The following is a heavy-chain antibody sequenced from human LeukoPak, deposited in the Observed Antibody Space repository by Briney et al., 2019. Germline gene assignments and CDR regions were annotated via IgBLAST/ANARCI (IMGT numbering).Heavy chain of an antibody. V-gene: IGHV4-59*08. CDR2: ISYSGST. Sequence: SETLSLTCTVSGGSISSDYWILIRQSPETGLECVAYISYSGSTNYNPYLESRVTISVDTSKVKCSLKLPSVTAADTAVYFCARLGVSAVRSTDWYFDLWGRGTLVTVSS. CDR3: ARLGVSAVRSTDWYFDL. J-gene: IGHJ2*01. D-gene: IGHD6-13*01. CDR1: GGSISSDY.